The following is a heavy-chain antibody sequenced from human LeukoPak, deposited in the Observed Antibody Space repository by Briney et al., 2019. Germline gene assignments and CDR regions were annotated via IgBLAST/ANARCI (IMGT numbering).Heavy chain of an antibody. CDR2: IYSPGTN. D-gene: IGHD3-22*01. Sequence: SETLSLTCTVSAGSIDSGDYYWSWIRQPAGKGLEWIGRIYSPGTNYNYNPSVKSRVTISIDTSKNQFSLKLTSVTAADTAVYYCARGIGTSYDSSRDAFDIWGQGTMVTVSS. CDR1: AGSIDSGDYY. CDR3: ARGIGTSYDSSRDAFDI. J-gene: IGHJ3*02. V-gene: IGHV4-61*02.